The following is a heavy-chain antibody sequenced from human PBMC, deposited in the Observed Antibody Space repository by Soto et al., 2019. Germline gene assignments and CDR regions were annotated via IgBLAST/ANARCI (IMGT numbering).Heavy chain of an antibody. J-gene: IGHJ4*02. CDR1: GFTFSSYA. Sequence: EVQLLESGGGLVQPGGSLRLSCAASGFTFSSYAMSWVRQAPGKGLEWVSAISGSGGSTYYADSVKGRFTISRDNSKNTLYLQINSLRAEDTAVYYCAKGGVVVVPAAMSGTDFDYWGQGTLVTVSS. CDR3: AKGGVVVVPAAMSGTDFDY. CDR2: ISGSGGST. D-gene: IGHD2-2*01. V-gene: IGHV3-23*01.